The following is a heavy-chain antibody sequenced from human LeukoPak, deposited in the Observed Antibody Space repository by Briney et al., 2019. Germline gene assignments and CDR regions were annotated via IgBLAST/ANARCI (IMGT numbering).Heavy chain of an antibody. D-gene: IGHD3-10*01. CDR2: INHSGST. CDR3: ARGRRYYYGSGSYYWFDP. CDR1: GGSFSGYY. V-gene: IGHV4-34*01. Sequence: SETLSLTCAVYGGSFSGYYWSWIRQPPGKGVEWIGEINHSGSTNYNPSLQSRVTISVDTSKNQFSLKLSSVTAADTAVYYCARGRRYYYGSGSYYWFDPWGQGTLVTVSS. J-gene: IGHJ5*02.